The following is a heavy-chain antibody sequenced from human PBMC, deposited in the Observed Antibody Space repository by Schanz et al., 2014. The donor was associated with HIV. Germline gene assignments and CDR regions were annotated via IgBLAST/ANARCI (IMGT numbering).Heavy chain of an antibody. V-gene: IGHV3-23*01. D-gene: IGHD3-22*01. J-gene: IGHJ4*02. CDR3: AKPEYDSRGNSQSHFDS. CDR1: GFTFSGFA. CDR2: ISASGGST. Sequence: QLLESGGGLVQPGGLLRLSCAASGFTFSGFAMSWVRQTPGKGLEWVSTISASGGSTYYADSVLARFTISRDNSKNTLYLQMTTLRTEDTAVYYCAKPEYDSRGNSQSHFDSWGQGTLVTVSP.